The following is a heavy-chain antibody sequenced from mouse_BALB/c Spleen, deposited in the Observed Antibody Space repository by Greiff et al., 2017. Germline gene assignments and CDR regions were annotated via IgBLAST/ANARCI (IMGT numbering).Heavy chain of an antibody. Sequence: QVQLQQSGAELVRPGASVTLSCKASGYTFTDYEMHWVKQTPVHGLEWIGAIDPETGGTAYNQKFKGKATLTADKSSSTAYMELRSLTSEDSAVYYCTREYYGNYLDYWGQGTTLTVSS. J-gene: IGHJ2*01. V-gene: IGHV1-15*01. CDR3: TREYYGNYLDY. CDR1: GYTFTDYE. D-gene: IGHD2-1*01. CDR2: IDPETGGT.